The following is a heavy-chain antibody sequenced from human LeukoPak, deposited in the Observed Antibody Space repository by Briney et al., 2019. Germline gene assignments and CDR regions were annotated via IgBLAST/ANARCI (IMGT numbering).Heavy chain of an antibody. D-gene: IGHD3-10*02. CDR3: AKGVNYFVLEY. CDR1: GFTFTRNA. V-gene: IGHV3-23*01. Sequence: GGSLRLSCAASGFTFTRNAMAWVRQAPGKGLEWVSAIDGSGGTTFYADSVKGRVTISRVQSTNTVYLQMNSLRAEDTAVYYCAKGVNYFVLEYWGQGTLVTISS. J-gene: IGHJ4*02. CDR2: IDGSGGTT.